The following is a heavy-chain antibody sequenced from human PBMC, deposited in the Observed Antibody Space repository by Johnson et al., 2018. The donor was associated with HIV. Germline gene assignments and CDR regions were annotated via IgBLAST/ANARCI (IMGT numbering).Heavy chain of an antibody. V-gene: IGHV3-15*01. CDR3: TTDHVTMIVVNAFDI. J-gene: IGHJ3*02. CDR2: IKSKTDGGTT. CDR1: GFNFTNAW. D-gene: IGHD3-22*01. Sequence: VQLVESGGGLVKPGGSLRLSCAASGFNFTNAWMSWVRQAPGKGLEWVGRIKSKTDGGTTDYAAPVKGRFTISRDDSKNTLYLQMNSLKTEDTAVYYCTTDHVTMIVVNAFDIWGQGTMVTVSS.